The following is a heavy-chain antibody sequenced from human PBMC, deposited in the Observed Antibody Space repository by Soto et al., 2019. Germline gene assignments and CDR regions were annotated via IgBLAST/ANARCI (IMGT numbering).Heavy chain of an antibody. Sequence: QVQLQESGPGLVKASQTLSLICTVSGNSISGGGYYWTWIRQHPGKGLEWIGYISFRGRTFYNPSLKCRVTMSVDTSSNHFSLRLRSVTAADTAVYYCARVPYADDTYYYFGYWGQGSLVTVSS. CDR2: ISFRGRT. D-gene: IGHD2-2*01. V-gene: IGHV4-31*03. CDR1: GNSISGGGYY. J-gene: IGHJ4*02. CDR3: ARVPYADDTYYYFGY.